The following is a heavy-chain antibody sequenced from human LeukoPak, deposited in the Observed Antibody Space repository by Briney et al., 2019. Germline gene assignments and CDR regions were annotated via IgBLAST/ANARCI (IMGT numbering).Heavy chain of an antibody. Sequence: GGSLRLSCAAFGFTFSSYGMHWVRQVPGKGLEWVAFIRYDESNQYYADSVKGRFTISRDNSKNTLYLQMNSLRPEDTAVYYCAKDIAVAGTMVSGGDYWGQGTLVTVSS. D-gene: IGHD6-19*01. CDR2: IRYDESNQ. CDR1: GFTFSSYG. CDR3: AKDIAVAGTMVSGGDY. J-gene: IGHJ4*02. V-gene: IGHV3-30*02.